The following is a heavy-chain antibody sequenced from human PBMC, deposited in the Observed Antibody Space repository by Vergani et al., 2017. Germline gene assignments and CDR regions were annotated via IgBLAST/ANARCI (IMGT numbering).Heavy chain of an antibody. V-gene: IGHV3-23*01. CDR1: GFSFPGYA. Sequence: EVQLLESGGGLVQPGGSLRLSCEASGFSFPGYAMSWVRQAPGKGLEWVSGITRSGDRTYYADSVKGRFTISRDNSKNTLYLQMNSLRGEDTAVYYCAKDTYDGREYFDYWGQGTLVTVSS. D-gene: IGHD3-16*01. CDR3: AKDTYDGREYFDY. J-gene: IGHJ4*02. CDR2: ITRSGDRT.